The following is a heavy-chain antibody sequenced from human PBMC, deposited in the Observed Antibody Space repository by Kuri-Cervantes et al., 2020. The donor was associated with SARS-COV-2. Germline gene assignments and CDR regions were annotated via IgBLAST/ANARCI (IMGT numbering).Heavy chain of an antibody. J-gene: IGHJ4*02. Sequence: ASVKVSCKVSGYTLTESSMHWVRQAPGKGLEWMGGFDPEDGETIYAQKFQGRVTMTEDTSTDTAYMELSSLRSEDTAVYYCATVGATPDYFDYWGQGTLVTVSS. CDR2: FDPEDGET. CDR3: ATVGATPDYFDY. V-gene: IGHV1-24*01. CDR1: GYTLTESS. D-gene: IGHD1-26*01.